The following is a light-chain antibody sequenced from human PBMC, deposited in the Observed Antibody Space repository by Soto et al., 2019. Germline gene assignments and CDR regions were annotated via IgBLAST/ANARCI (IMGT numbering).Light chain of an antibody. V-gene: IGKV3-15*01. J-gene: IGKJ2*01. Sequence: EIVMTQSPATLSVSPGERATLSCRASQSISNNLDWYQQKPGQAPSLLIYGASTRATGIPARFSGSGSGTEFTLTISSLQSEDSAVYYCQQYNSLPPRTFGEGTKLEIK. CDR1: QSISNN. CDR3: QQYNSLPPRT. CDR2: GAS.